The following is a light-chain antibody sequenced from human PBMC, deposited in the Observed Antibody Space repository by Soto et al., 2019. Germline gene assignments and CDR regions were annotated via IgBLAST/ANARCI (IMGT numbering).Light chain of an antibody. V-gene: IGKV3-20*01. Sequence: EIVLTQSPGTLSLSPGERGTLSCWASQSVSGNDLAWYQQKPGQAPRLLIYGASSRATGIPDRFSGNGSGTDFTLTISRLEPEDFAVYYCQQCVRSPYTFCQGTKLEIK. CDR2: GAS. J-gene: IGKJ2*01. CDR3: QQCVRSPYT. CDR1: QSVSGND.